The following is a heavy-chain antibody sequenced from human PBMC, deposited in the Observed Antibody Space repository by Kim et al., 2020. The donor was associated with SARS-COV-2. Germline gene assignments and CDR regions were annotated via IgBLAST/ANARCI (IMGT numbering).Heavy chain of an antibody. J-gene: IGHJ5*02. Sequence: ASVKVSCKASGYTFTGYYMHWVRQAPGQGLEWMGRINPNSGGTNYAQKFQGRVTMTRDTSISTAYMELSRLRSDDTAVYYCARDPSGWTVFWFDPWGQGTLVTVSS. CDR3: ARDPSGWTVFWFDP. D-gene: IGHD6-19*01. CDR2: INPNSGGT. CDR1: GYTFTGYY. V-gene: IGHV1-2*06.